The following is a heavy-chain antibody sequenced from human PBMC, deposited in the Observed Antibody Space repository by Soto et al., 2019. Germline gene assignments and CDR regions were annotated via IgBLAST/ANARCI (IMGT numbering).Heavy chain of an antibody. J-gene: IGHJ5*02. CDR2: INHSGST. V-gene: IGHV4-34*01. CDR1: GGSFSGYY. Sequence: PSETLSLTCAVYGGSFSGYYWSWIRQPPGKVLEWIGEINHSGSTNYNPSLKSRVTISVDTSKNQFSLKLSSVTAADTAVYYCARELAVYCSSTSCQPNWFDPWGQGTLVTVSS. D-gene: IGHD2-2*01. CDR3: ARELAVYCSSTSCQPNWFDP.